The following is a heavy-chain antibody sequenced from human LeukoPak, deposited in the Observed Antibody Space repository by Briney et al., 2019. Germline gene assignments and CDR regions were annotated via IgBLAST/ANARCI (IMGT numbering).Heavy chain of an antibody. J-gene: IGHJ4*02. CDR2: ISYDGSKK. Sequence: PGRSLRLSCAASGFTFSSYGMHWVRQAPGKGLEWVAVISYDGSKKYYADSVKGRFTISRDNSKNTLYLQMNSLRAEDTAVYYCAIPHWYASYGDYEKVFDYWGQGTLVTVYS. V-gene: IGHV3-30*03. CDR1: GFTFSSYG. D-gene: IGHD4-17*01. CDR3: AIPHWYASYGDYEKVFDY.